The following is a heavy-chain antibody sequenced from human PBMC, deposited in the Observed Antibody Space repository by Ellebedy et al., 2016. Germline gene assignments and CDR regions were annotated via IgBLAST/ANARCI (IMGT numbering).Heavy chain of an antibody. J-gene: IGHJ5*02. CDR1: RYTFTIYY. V-gene: IGHV1-46*01. CDR3: ARAVTGRDGFQSGTFDP. D-gene: IGHD5-24*01. CDR2: INTSGGST. Sequence: ASVKVSXKASRYTFTIYYMHWVRQAPGQGLEWMGIINTSGGSTSYAQKFQGRVTMTSDTSTSTVYMELSSLRSEDTAVYYCARAVTGRDGFQSGTFDPWGQGTLVTVSS.